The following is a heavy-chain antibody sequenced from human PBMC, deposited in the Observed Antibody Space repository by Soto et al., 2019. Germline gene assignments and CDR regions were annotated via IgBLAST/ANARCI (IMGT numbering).Heavy chain of an antibody. CDR2: INANNGYA. Sequence: QVQLVQSGAEVKKSGASVKVSCKASGYTFNSYGMSWVRQAPGQGLEWMGWINANNGYANYAQKFQGRVTMTTDTSTSTVYMELRSLRSDDTAVYYCAREMAYDYVWGSYRYTGFMDVW. D-gene: IGHD3-16*02. CDR3: AREMAYDYVWGSYRYTGFMDV. V-gene: IGHV1-18*01. J-gene: IGHJ6*01. CDR1: GYTFNSYG.